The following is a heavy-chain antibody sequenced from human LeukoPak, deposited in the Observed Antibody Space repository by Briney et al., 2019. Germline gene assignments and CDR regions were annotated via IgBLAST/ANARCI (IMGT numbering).Heavy chain of an antibody. V-gene: IGHV3-30*04. D-gene: IGHD5-18*01. Sequence: GGSLRLSCAASGFTFSTYAMHWVRQAPGKGLEWVAVISYDGSSKYYADSVKGRFTISRDNTKNTLYLQMNSLRAEDTAVYYCGRARSSYGYWDALDIWGQGTMVTVSS. CDR1: GFTFSTYA. CDR3: GRARSSYGYWDALDI. CDR2: ISYDGSSK. J-gene: IGHJ3*02.